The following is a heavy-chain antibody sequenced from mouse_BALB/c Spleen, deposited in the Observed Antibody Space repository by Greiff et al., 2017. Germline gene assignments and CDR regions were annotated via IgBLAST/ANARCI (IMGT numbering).Heavy chain of an antibody. CDR3: ARPREGYAMDY. CDR2: ISSGGSYT. V-gene: IGHV5-9-3*01. Sequence: EVKLMESGGGLVKPGGSLKLSCAASGFTFSSYAMSWVRQTPEKRLEWVATISSGGSYTYYPDSVKGRFTISRDNAKNTLYLQMSSLRSEDTAMYYCARPREGYAMDYWGQGTSVTVSS. J-gene: IGHJ4*01. CDR1: GFTFSSYA.